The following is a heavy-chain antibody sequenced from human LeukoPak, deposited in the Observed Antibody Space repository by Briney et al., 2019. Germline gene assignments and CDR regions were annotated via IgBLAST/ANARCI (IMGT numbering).Heavy chain of an antibody. V-gene: IGHV4-39*01. D-gene: IGHD6-13*01. J-gene: IGHJ4*02. CDR3: ARRGITYSSSFFAY. CDR2: IFYSGST. CDR1: GDSICNSNYY. Sequence: PSETLSLTCTVSGDSICNSNYYWAWVRQPPGKGLEWLGSIFYSGSTYYNPSLKSRVTISVDTSKNQFSLTLHSVTAADTATYYCARRGITYSSSFFAYWGQGTLVTVSS.